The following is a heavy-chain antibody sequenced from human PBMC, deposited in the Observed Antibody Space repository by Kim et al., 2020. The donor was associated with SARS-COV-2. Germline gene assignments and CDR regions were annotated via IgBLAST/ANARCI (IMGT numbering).Heavy chain of an antibody. Sequence: ASVKVSCKASGYTFTSYAMNWVRQAPGQGLEWMGWINTNTGNPTYTQGFTGRFVFSLDTSVSTAYLQISSLKAEDTAVYYCARDEATMIVADYDAFDIWGQGTMVTVSS. V-gene: IGHV7-4-1*02. J-gene: IGHJ3*02. CDR1: GYTFTSYA. CDR2: INTNTGNP. CDR3: ARDEATMIVADYDAFDI. D-gene: IGHD3-22*01.